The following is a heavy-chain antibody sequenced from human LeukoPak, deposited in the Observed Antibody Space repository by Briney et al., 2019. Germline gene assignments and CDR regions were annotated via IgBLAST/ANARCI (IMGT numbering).Heavy chain of an antibody. CDR2: ISANNGNT. CDR1: GYTFTSYG. J-gene: IGHJ4*02. Sequence: ASVKVSCKASGYTFTSYGISWVRQTPGQGLEWMGWISANNGNTNYAQKLQGRVTMTTDTSTSTAYMELRSLRSDDTAVYYCARDYKYYYDSSGYYMYYFDYWGQGTLVTVSS. CDR3: ARDYKYYYDSSGYYMYYFDY. V-gene: IGHV1-18*01. D-gene: IGHD3-22*01.